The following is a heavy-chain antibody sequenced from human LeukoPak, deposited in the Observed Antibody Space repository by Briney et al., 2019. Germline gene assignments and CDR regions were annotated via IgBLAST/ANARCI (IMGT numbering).Heavy chain of an antibody. J-gene: IGHJ6*02. V-gene: IGHV4-59*01. CDR2: IYYNGNT. CDR1: DGSINSYY. Sequence: SETLSLTCSVSDGSINSYYWNWIRRPPGKGLEWIGYIYYNGNTNYSPSLKSRVTMSVDTSKNLFSLKVSSVTAADTAVYYCARGRSNYYAMDVWGQGTTVTVSS. D-gene: IGHD1-26*01. CDR3: ARGRSNYYAMDV.